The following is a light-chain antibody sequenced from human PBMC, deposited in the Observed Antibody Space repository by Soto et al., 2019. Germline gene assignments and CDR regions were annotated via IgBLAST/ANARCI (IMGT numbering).Light chain of an antibody. CDR1: QSISNY. CDR3: QQRSSWPIT. J-gene: IGKJ5*01. CDR2: DAS. Sequence: EIVLTQSPATLSLPPGERATLSCRASQSISNYLAWYQQKPGQAPRLLIYDASNRATGIPARFSGSGSGTDFVLTISSLEPEDFAVYYCQQRSSWPITFGQGTRLEIK. V-gene: IGKV3-11*01.